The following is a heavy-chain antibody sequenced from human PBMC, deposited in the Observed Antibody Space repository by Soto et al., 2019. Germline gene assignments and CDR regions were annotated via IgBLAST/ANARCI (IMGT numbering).Heavy chain of an antibody. CDR3: ARDISSEEYYMDV. D-gene: IGHD6-6*01. CDR2: INPNSGGT. CDR1: GYTFTGYY. J-gene: IGHJ6*03. Sequence: ASVKVSCKASGYTFTGYYMHCVRQAPGQGLEWMGWINPNSGGTNYAQKFQGWVTMTRDTSISTAYMELSRLRSDDTAVYYCARDISSEEYYMDVWGKGTTVNVSS. V-gene: IGHV1-2*04.